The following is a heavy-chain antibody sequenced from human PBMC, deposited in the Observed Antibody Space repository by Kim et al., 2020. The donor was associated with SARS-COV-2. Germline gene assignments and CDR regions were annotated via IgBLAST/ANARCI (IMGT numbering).Heavy chain of an antibody. CDR3: ARHNLAPQYGDYHCDY. CDR1: GYSFTSYW. J-gene: IGHJ4*02. CDR2: IYPGDSDT. D-gene: IGHD4-17*01. Sequence: GESLKISCKGSGYSFTSYWIGWVRHMPGKGLEWMGIIYPGDSDTRYSPSFQGQVTISADKSISTAYLQWSSLKASDTAMYYCARHNLAPQYGDYHCDYWGQGTLVTVSS. V-gene: IGHV5-51*01.